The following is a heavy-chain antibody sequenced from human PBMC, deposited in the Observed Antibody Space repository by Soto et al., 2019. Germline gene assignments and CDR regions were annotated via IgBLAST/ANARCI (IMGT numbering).Heavy chain of an antibody. Sequence: QTLSLTWAISGDSVSSNSAACNWIRQSPSRGLEWLGRTYYKSKWYNNYAVSLKSRITINPDTSKNQFSLQLNSVTPEDKAVYYCARGDQGFDYWGQGTLVTVYS. CDR3: ARGDQGFDY. D-gene: IGHD3-16*01. V-gene: IGHV6-1*01. J-gene: IGHJ4*02. CDR2: TYYKSKWYN. CDR1: GDSVSSNSAA.